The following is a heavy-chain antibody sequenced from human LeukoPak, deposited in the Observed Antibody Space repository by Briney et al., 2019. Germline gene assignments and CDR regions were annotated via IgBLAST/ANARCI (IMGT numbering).Heavy chain of an antibody. Sequence: ASVKGYYKASGYSFTAFYIHWVRQAPGRGLEWMGWIHPRSGYTNYAYKFRGRVTMTRDTSISTAYLDLGSLGSDDTAVYYCARDGEYGTGSYYRGCFDYWGQGILVTVSS. CDR1: GYSFTAFY. J-gene: IGHJ4*02. CDR2: IHPRSGYT. D-gene: IGHD3-10*01. CDR3: ARDGEYGTGSYYRGCFDY. V-gene: IGHV1-2*02.